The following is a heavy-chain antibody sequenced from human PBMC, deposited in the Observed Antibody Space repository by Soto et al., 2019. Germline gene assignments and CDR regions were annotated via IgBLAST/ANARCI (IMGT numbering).Heavy chain of an antibody. J-gene: IGHJ4*02. CDR2: INHSGST. CDR1: GGSFSGYY. D-gene: IGHD6-13*01. CDR3: ARGRVLGIAAAGGLYFDY. Sequence: QVQLQQWGAGLLKPSETLSLTCAVYGGSFSGYYWSWIRQPPGKGLEWIGEINHSGSTNYTPSLKSRVTISVDTSKNQFSLKLSSVTAADTAVYYCARGRVLGIAAAGGLYFDYWGQGTLVTVSS. V-gene: IGHV4-34*01.